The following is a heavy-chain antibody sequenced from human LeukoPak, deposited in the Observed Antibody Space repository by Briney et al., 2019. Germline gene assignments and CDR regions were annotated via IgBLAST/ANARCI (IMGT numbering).Heavy chain of an antibody. CDR2: ITGSGYST. D-gene: IGHD6-19*01. CDR3: AKDPYSSGWISYFDY. CDR1: GFTFSSYE. J-gene: IGHJ4*02. V-gene: IGHV3-23*01. Sequence: GGSLRLSCAASGFTFSSYEMNWVRQAPGKGLEWVSAITGSGYSTYYADSVKGRFTISRDNSKNTLYLQMNSLRAEDTAVYYCAKDPYSSGWISYFDYWGQGTLVTVSS.